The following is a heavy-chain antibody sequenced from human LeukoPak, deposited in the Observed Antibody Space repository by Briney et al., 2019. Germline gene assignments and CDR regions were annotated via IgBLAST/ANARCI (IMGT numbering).Heavy chain of an antibody. D-gene: IGHD1-26*01. V-gene: IGHV3-7*01. J-gene: IGHJ3*01. Sequence: QSGGSLRLSCTASGFTFSSYAMSWVRQAPGKGLEWVANIRPDGSETYYVASVDGRFTISRDNAEKSLFVQMNSLTVEDTAVYYCARLGSLRRDAFALWGRGTMVTVAS. CDR1: GFTFSSYA. CDR2: IRPDGSET. CDR3: ARLGSLRRDAFAL.